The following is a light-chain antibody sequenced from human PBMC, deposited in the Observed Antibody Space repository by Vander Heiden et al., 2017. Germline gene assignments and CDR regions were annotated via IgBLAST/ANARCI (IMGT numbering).Light chain of an antibody. V-gene: IGKV1-5*03. J-gene: IGKJ1*01. CDR3: QQYHSYPWT. Sequence: DIQMTQSPSTLPASLGDRVTITCPASQTLSSWLALYQQKPGKAPDLLIYNASTLHGGVPSRFSGSGSGTEFTLTISSLQPDDFATYYCQQYHSYPWTFGQGTKVEIK. CDR2: NAS. CDR1: QTLSSW.